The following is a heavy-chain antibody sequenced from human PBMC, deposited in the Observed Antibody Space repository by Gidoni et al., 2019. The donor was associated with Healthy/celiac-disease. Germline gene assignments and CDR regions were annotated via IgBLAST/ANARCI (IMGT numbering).Heavy chain of an antibody. CDR3: ARGRTRYCSSTSCYVDYYYYYMDV. CDR2: INHSGST. J-gene: IGHJ6*03. CDR1: GGSFSGYY. V-gene: IGHV4-34*01. Sequence: QVQLQQWGAGLLKPSETLSLTCAVYGGSFSGYYWSWIRKPPGKGLEWIGEINHSGSTNYNPSLKSRVTISVDTSKNQFSLKLSSVTAADTAVYYCARGRTRYCSSTSCYVDYYYYYMDVWGKGTTVTVSS. D-gene: IGHD2-2*01.